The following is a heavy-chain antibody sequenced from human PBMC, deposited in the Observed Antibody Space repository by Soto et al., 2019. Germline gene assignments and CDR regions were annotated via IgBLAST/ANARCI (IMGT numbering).Heavy chain of an antibody. CDR3: VKTPSIVATIWDWFDP. Sequence: PGGSLRLSCSASGFTFSSYAMHWVRQAPGKGLEYVSAISSNGGSTYYADSVKGRFTISRDNSKNTLYLQMSSLRAEDTAVYYCVKTPSIVATIWDWFDPWGQGTLVTVSS. CDR2: ISSNGGST. CDR1: GFTFSSYA. V-gene: IGHV3-64D*08. J-gene: IGHJ5*02. D-gene: IGHD5-12*01.